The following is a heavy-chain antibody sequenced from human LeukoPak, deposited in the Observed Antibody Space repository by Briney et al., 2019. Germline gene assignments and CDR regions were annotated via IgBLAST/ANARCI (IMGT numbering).Heavy chain of an antibody. J-gene: IGHJ4*02. V-gene: IGHV4-59*01. Sequence: SETLSLTCTVSGGSISSYYWSWIRQPPGKGLEWIGYIYYSGGTDYNPSLKSRVTISVDTSKNQFSLKLSSVTAADTAVYYCARAKDFDYWGQGTLVTVSS. CDR2: IYYSGGT. CDR3: ARAKDFDY. CDR1: GGSISSYY.